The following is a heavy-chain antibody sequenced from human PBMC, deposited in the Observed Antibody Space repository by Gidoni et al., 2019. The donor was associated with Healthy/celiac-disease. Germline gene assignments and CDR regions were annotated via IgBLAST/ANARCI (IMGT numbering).Heavy chain of an antibody. CDR2: IYYSGST. J-gene: IGHJ4*02. CDR1: GVSISSYS. Sequence: QVQLQESGPGLVKPSETLSLTCTVSGVSISSYSWSWIRQPPGKGLEWIGYIYYSGSTNYNPSLKSRVTISVDTSKNQFSLKLSSVTAADTAVYYCARLGYSSGWYPFDYWGQGTLVTVSS. V-gene: IGHV4-59*01. CDR3: ARLGYSSGWYPFDY. D-gene: IGHD6-19*01.